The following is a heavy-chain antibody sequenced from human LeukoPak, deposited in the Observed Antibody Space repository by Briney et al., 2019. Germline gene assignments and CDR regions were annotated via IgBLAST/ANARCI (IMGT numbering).Heavy chain of an antibody. CDR3: ARDVVDTAMAPPYYFDY. CDR1: GGSISSTTYY. J-gene: IGHJ4*02. Sequence: SETLSLTCTVSGGSISSTTYYWGWIRQPPGKGLEWIGTIYYSGTTYYNPSLKSRVTISVDTSKNQFSLDLSSMTAADTAVYYCARDVVDTAMAPPYYFDYWGQGTLVTVSS. CDR2: IYYSGTT. D-gene: IGHD5-18*01. V-gene: IGHV4-39*02.